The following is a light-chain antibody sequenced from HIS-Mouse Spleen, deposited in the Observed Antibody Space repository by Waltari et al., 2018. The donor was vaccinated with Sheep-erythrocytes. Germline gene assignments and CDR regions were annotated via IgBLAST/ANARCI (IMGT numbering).Light chain of an antibody. Sequence: QSALTQPPSASGSPGQSVTISCTGTSSDVGGYNYVPWYQQHPGKAPKLLIYEVSNRPSWVPDRFSGSKSGNTASLTVSGLQAEDEADYYCSSYAGSNNWVFGGGTKLTVL. J-gene: IGLJ3*02. CDR1: SSDVGGYNY. CDR3: SSYAGSNNWV. V-gene: IGLV2-8*01. CDR2: EVS.